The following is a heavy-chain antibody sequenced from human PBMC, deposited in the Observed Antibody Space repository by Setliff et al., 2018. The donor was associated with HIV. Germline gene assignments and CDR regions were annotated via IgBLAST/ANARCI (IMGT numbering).Heavy chain of an antibody. J-gene: IGHJ6*04. CDR1: GYSFGNYD. CDR2: ISGFNGNT. V-gene: IGHV1-18*03. CDR3: ARSDSGWPHYQYHHMDV. D-gene: IGHD6-19*01. Sequence: ASVKVSCKASGYSFGNYDINWVRQAPGQGLEWMGWISGFNGNTKYAQKLQGRVKITADESTSTAYMEMSSLRSEDMAIYYCARSDSGWPHYQYHHMDVWGKGTTVTVSS.